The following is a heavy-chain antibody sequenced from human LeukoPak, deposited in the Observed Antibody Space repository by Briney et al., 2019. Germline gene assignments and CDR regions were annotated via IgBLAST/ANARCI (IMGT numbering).Heavy chain of an antibody. V-gene: IGHV3-48*02. CDR2: IITRSDSE. CDR3: ARDSTRILGLSDY. D-gene: IGHD2/OR15-2a*01. J-gene: IGHJ4*02. CDR1: GFTFGTYG. Sequence: PGGSLTLSCASSGFTFGTYGMNWVRQPPEKGLDWVSYIITRSDSENYAGSVKERLTISRDNIRNLLCLQVNSLSDKRTAVYFCARDSTRILGLSDYWGQGTLVTTSS.